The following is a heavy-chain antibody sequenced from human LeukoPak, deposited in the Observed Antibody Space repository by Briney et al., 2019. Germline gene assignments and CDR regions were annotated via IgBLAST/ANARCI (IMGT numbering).Heavy chain of an antibody. D-gene: IGHD3-22*01. CDR1: GFTFDDYA. CDR2: ISGSGGST. J-gene: IGHJ4*02. Sequence: GGSLRLSCAASGFTFDDYAMHWVRQAPGKGLEWVSAISGSGGSTYYADSVKGRFTISRDNSKNTLYLQMNSLRAEDTAVYYCAKDAGGAWPSYYYDNSGYYYFDYWGQGTLVTVSS. CDR3: AKDAGGAWPSYYYDNSGYYYFDY. V-gene: IGHV3-23*01.